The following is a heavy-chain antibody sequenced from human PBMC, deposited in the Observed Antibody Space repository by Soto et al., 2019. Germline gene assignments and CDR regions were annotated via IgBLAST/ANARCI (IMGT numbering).Heavy chain of an antibody. Sequence: GGSLRLSCAASGFTFSNNAMSWVRQAPGKGLEWVSSISGTGVGTYYADSVKGRFTISRDNSKNTLFLQMNRLRAEDSAVYYCAKAISGTTGRMDVWGQGTTVTVSS. CDR2: ISGTGVGT. CDR1: GFTFSNNA. CDR3: AKAISGTTGRMDV. V-gene: IGHV3-23*01. D-gene: IGHD1-20*01. J-gene: IGHJ6*02.